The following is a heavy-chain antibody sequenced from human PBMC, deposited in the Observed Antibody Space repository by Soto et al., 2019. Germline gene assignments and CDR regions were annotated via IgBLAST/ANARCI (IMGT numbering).Heavy chain of an antibody. V-gene: IGHV4-31*03. Sequence: QVQLQESGPGLVKPSQTLSLTCTVSGGSISSGGYYWSWIRQYSGKGLEWIGNIYDSGSTYYNPSLKSRVTISVDTSKNQSSLKLSFVTVADTAVYYCARVAVVLPGFWSGHYSFDSWGQGTLVTVSS. J-gene: IGHJ4*02. CDR2: IYDSGST. CDR3: ARVAVVLPGFWSGHYSFDS. D-gene: IGHD3-3*01. CDR1: GGSISSGGYY.